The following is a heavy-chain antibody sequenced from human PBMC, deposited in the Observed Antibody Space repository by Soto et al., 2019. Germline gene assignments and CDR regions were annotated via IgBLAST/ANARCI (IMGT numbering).Heavy chain of an antibody. CDR3: AREWAGYYGSGSPRSYYYYGMDV. D-gene: IGHD3-10*01. Sequence: GGSLRLSCAASGFTLSIYSMNWVRQAPGKGLEWVTSISSSSSYIYYADSVKGRFTISRDNAKNSLYLQMNSLRAEDTAVYYCAREWAGYYGSGSPRSYYYYGMDVWGQGTTVTVSS. CDR2: ISSSSSYI. V-gene: IGHV3-21*01. J-gene: IGHJ6*02. CDR1: GFTLSIYS.